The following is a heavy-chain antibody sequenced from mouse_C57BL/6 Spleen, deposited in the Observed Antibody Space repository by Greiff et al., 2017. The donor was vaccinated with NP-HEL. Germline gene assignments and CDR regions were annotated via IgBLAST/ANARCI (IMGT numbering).Heavy chain of an antibody. CDR2: IYPSDSET. Sequence: VQLQQPGAELVRPGSSVKLSCKASGYTFTSYWMDWVKQRPGQGLEWIGNIYPSDSETHYNQKFKDKATLTVDKSSSTAYMQLSSLTSEDSAVYYCARRELGRGYWGQGTTLTVSS. CDR1: GYTFTSYW. CDR3: ARRELGRGY. V-gene: IGHV1-61*01. D-gene: IGHD4-1*01. J-gene: IGHJ2*01.